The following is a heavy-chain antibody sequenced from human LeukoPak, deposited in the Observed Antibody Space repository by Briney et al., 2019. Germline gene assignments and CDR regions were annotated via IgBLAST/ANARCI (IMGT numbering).Heavy chain of an antibody. V-gene: IGHV3-7*03. Sequence: GGSLRLSCAASGFTFSSYWMSWVRQAPGKGLEWVANIKQDGSEKYYVDSVKGRFTISRDNAKNSLYLQMNSLRAEDTALYYCAKAYCGSTTCSYFDYWGQGTPVTVSS. CDR3: AKAYCGSTTCSYFDY. CDR1: GFTFSSYW. D-gene: IGHD2-2*01. CDR2: IKQDGSEK. J-gene: IGHJ4*02.